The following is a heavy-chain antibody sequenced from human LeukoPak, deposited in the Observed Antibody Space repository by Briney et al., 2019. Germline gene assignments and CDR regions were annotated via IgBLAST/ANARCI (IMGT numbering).Heavy chain of an antibody. CDR2: ISSSGSTI. Sequence: PGGSLRLSCAASGFTFSDYYMSWIRQAPGKELEWVSYISSSGSTIYYADSVKGRFTISRDNAKNSLYLQMNSLRAEDTAVYYCXXDRRYCSXXXXXSDXXXXWXQGTMVTXSS. D-gene: IGHD2-2*01. CDR3: XXDRRYCSXXXXXSDXXXX. V-gene: IGHV3-11*04. J-gene: IGHJ3*01. CDR1: GFTFSDYY.